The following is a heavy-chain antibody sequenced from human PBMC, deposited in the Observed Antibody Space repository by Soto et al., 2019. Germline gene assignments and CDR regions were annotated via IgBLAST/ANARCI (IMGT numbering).Heavy chain of an antibody. CDR3: ARRGMGDYYYGMDG. Sequence: SETLSLTCAVYGGSFSGYYWTWIRQPPGTGLEWIGEINHSGSTNYNPSLKSRVTISVDTSKNQFSMKLSSVTAADTAVYYCARRGMGDYYYGMDGWGQGTTVT. CDR2: INHSGST. CDR1: GGSFSGYY. V-gene: IGHV4-34*01. D-gene: IGHD1-26*01. J-gene: IGHJ6*02.